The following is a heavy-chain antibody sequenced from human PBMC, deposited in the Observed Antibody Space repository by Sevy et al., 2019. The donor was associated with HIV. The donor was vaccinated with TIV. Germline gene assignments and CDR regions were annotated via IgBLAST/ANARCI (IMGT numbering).Heavy chain of an antibody. V-gene: IGHV4-4*07. J-gene: IGHJ4*02. Sequence: SETLSLTCNVSGGSVSSEYWSWIRQPAGKGLEWIGRIYTSETINYNPALKSRVTMSIDTSKNQISLKLTSVTAADTAVYYGAREFFYDSTDYYWPAYYFDNWGQGTLVTVSS. CDR2: IYTSETI. CDR3: AREFFYDSTDYYWPAYYFDN. D-gene: IGHD3-22*01. CDR1: GGSVSSEY.